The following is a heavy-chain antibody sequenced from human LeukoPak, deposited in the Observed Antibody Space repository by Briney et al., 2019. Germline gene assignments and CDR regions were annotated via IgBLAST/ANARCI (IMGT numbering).Heavy chain of an antibody. J-gene: IGHJ4*02. CDR1: GFTFSTYG. V-gene: IGHV3-23*01. CDR3: AKRVPYSSSTVYFDS. Sequence: GGSLRLSCAASGFTFSTYGMNWVRQSPGKGLEWVSSISDDGKSTYYTDSMKGRFTISRDNSKNTLYLQMNSLRAEDTAVYYCAKRVPYSSSTVYFDSWGQGTLVVVSS. CDR2: ISDDGKST. D-gene: IGHD6-6*01.